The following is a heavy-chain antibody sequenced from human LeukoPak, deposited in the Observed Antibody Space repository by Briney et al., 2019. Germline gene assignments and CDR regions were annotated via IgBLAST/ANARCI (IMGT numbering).Heavy chain of an antibody. Sequence: GGSLRLSCAASGFTVSSNYMSWVRQAPGKGLEWVSVIYSGGSTYYADSVKGRFTISRDNSRNTVYLQMKSLRDEDTAVYYCARVSLGYCSSTSCYHYYYYMDVWGKGTTVTVSS. CDR3: ARVSLGYCSSTSCYHYYYYMDV. CDR1: GFTVSSNY. V-gene: IGHV3-53*01. CDR2: IYSGGST. J-gene: IGHJ6*03. D-gene: IGHD2-2*01.